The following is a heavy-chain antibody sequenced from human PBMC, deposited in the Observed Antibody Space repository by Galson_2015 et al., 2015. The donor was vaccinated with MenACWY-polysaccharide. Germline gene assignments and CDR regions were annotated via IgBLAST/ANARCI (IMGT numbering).Heavy chain of an antibody. J-gene: IGHJ6*02. CDR2: VWRDGNNK. V-gene: IGHV3-33*01. D-gene: IGHD3-16*01. Sequence: SLRLSCAASGLTFTGSGMHWVRRAPGKGLEWVAVVWRDGNNKYYADSVKGRFTISRDNATNTLYLQMDSLRVEDTAVYYCARVSSTESFYYDAGMGVWGQAHTVTVSS. CDR3: ARVSSTESFYYDAGMGV. CDR1: GLTFTGSG.